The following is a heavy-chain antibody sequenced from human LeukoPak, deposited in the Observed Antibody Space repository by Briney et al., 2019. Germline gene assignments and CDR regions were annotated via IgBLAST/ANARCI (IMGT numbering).Heavy chain of an antibody. J-gene: IGHJ4*02. CDR3: AKAPYSNYVTDYYFDY. D-gene: IGHD4-11*01. CDR1: GFTFSSYA. CDR2: ISWNSGSI. V-gene: IGHV3-9*03. Sequence: GRSLRLSCAASGFTFSSYAMHWVRQAPGKGLEWVSGISWNSGSIGYADSVKGRFTNSRDNAKNSLYLQMNSLRAEDMALYYCAKAPYSNYVTDYYFDYWGQGTLVTVSS.